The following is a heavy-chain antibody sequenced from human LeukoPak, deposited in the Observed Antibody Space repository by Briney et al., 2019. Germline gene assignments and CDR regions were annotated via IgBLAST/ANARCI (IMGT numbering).Heavy chain of an antibody. CDR3: TAAGYSYGYKFDY. CDR2: IRSKAYGGTT. Sequence: GGSLRLSCTASGFAFGDYAMSWFRQAPGKGLEWVGFIRSKAYGGTTEYAAPVKGRFTISRDDSKSIAYLQMNSLKTEDTAVYYCTAAGYSYGYKFDYWGQGTLVTVSS. CDR1: GFAFGDYA. V-gene: IGHV3-49*03. J-gene: IGHJ4*02. D-gene: IGHD5-18*01.